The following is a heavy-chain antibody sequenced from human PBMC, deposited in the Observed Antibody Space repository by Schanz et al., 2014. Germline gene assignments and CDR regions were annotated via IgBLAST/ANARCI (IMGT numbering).Heavy chain of an antibody. J-gene: IGHJ4*02. CDR3: ARGGFFDSTSFDS. CDR1: GYTFTSYY. CDR2: INPSSGTT. Sequence: QGQLVQSGAEVKKPGASVKVSCKASGYTFTSYYMHWFRQAPGQGLEWMGKINPSSGTTRIAQNFQGRLTVTRDTSTSTVNMELSSLRSEDTAVYYCARGGFFDSTSFDSWGQGTLVTVSS. V-gene: IGHV1-46*03. D-gene: IGHD2-2*01.